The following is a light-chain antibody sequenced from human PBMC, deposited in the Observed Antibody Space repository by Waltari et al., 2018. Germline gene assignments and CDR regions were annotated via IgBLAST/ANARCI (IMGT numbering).Light chain of an antibody. J-gene: IGKJ4*01. CDR2: DAS. CDR1: QTVDTY. Sequence: ELVLTQSPATLSLSPGERATLSCRASQTVDTYLAWYQQSPGQAPRLLIYDASNRATGIPDRFSGSGSETDFTLTISSLEPEDFAVYYCQQRRRWPLTFGGGSKVEI. V-gene: IGKV3-11*01. CDR3: QQRRRWPLT.